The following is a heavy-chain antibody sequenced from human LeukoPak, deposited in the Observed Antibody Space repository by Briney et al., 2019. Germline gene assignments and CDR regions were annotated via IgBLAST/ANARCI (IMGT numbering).Heavy chain of an antibody. D-gene: IGHD2-15*01. Sequence: GGSLRLSCAASGFTFSSYSMNWVRQAPGKGLEWVSFISSSSSYIYYADSVKGRLTISRDNAKNSLYLQMNSLRAEDMAVYYCARELRLGYCGGGSCYYYGMDVWGQGTTVTVSS. V-gene: IGHV3-21*01. CDR2: ISSSSSYI. J-gene: IGHJ6*02. CDR3: ARELRLGYCGGGSCYYYGMDV. CDR1: GFTFSSYS.